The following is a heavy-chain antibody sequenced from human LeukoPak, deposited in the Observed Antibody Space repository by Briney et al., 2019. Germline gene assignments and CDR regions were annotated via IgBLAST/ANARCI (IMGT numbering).Heavy chain of an antibody. CDR2: IYDSGST. Sequence: SETLSLTCTVSGGSISSYYWSWIRQPPGMGLEWIGYIYDSGSTNYTPSLKSRVTISVATSKNQFSLKLSSVTAADTAVYYCARVRSYSDHYFDYWGQGTLVTVSS. J-gene: IGHJ4*02. CDR1: GGSISSYY. V-gene: IGHV4-59*01. D-gene: IGHD1-26*01. CDR3: ARVRSYSDHYFDY.